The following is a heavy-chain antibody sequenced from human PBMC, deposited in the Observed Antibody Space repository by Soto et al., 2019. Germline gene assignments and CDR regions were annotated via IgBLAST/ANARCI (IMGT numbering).Heavy chain of an antibody. CDR3: ARDRPAFKSFWSGMDV. D-gene: IGHD3-3*01. V-gene: IGHV4-31*03. Sequence: QVQLQESGPGLVKPSQTLSLTCSVSGGAINNRDYYWSWIRQHPGKGLEWIGNIFYSGSTDYNPSLKGRLTISIDTSKNEFSLKLTSVTAADTAVYYCARDRPAFKSFWSGMDVWGQGTTVTVSS. CDR2: IFYSGST. CDR1: GGAINNRDYY. J-gene: IGHJ6*02.